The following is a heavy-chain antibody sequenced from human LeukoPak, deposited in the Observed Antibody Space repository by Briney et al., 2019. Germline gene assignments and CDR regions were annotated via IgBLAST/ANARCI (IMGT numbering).Heavy chain of an antibody. CDR3: ARASAHYYDSSGSWYFDL. V-gene: IGHV4-61*02. CDR2: IYTSGST. D-gene: IGHD3-22*01. Sequence: PSETLSLTCTVSGGSISSGSYYWSWIRQPAGKGLEWIGRIYTSGSTNYNPSLKSRVTISVDRSKNQFSLKLSSVTAADTAVYYCARASAHYYDSSGSWYFDLWGRGTLVTVSS. CDR1: GGSISSGSYY. J-gene: IGHJ2*01.